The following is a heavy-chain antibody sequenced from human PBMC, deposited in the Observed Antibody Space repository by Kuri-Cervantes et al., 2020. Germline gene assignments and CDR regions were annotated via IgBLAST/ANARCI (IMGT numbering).Heavy chain of an antibody. CDR2: INPSGGST. CDR3: ARAGGCGGLNPLHFDY. D-gene: IGHD2-21*01. Sequence: ASVKVSCKASGYTFTSYCMHWVRQAPGQGLEWMGIINPSGGSTSHAQKFQGRVTMTRDTSTSTVYMELSSLRSEDTAVHYCARAGGCGGLNPLHFDYWGQGTLVTVSS. CDR1: GYTFTSYC. V-gene: IGHV1-46*01. J-gene: IGHJ4*02.